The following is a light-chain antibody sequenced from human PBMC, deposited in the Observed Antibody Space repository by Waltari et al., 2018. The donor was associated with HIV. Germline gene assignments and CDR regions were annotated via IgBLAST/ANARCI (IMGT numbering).Light chain of an antibody. CDR2: GNS. CDR1: SSHIGAGYD. CDR3: QSYDSSLSVWV. Sequence: QSVLTQPPSVSGAPGQRVTISCTGSSSHIGAGYDVHWYQQLPGTAPKLLISGNSNRPSGVPDRFAGSKSGTSASLAITGLQAEDEADYYCQSYDSSLSVWVFGGGTKLTVL. J-gene: IGLJ3*02. V-gene: IGLV1-40*01.